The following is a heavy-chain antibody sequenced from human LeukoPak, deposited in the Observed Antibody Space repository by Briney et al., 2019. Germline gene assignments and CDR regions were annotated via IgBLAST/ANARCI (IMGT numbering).Heavy chain of an antibody. J-gene: IGHJ4*02. CDR3: AKGLYCSGGSCSLYFDY. Sequence: GGSLRLSCAASGFTFSSYAMSWVRQAPGKGLEWVSGISDSGGSTYYADSVKGRFTISRDNSKNTLYLQMNSLRAEDTAAYYCAKGLYCSGGSCSLYFDYWGQGTLVTVSS. CDR2: ISDSGGST. V-gene: IGHV3-23*01. D-gene: IGHD2-15*01. CDR1: GFTFSSYA.